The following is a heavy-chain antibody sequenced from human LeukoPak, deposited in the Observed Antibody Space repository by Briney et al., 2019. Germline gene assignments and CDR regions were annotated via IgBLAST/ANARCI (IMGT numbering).Heavy chain of an antibody. Sequence: ASVKVSCKASGYTFTSYDIDWVRQATGQGLEWMGWMNPNSGNTGYAQKFQGRVTITRNTSISTAYMELSSLRSEDTAVYYCARATVTTKKDYYYNMDVWGKGTTVTVSS. CDR3: ARATVTTKKDYYYNMDV. V-gene: IGHV1-8*03. CDR1: GYTFTSYD. CDR2: MNPNSGNT. D-gene: IGHD4-17*01. J-gene: IGHJ6*03.